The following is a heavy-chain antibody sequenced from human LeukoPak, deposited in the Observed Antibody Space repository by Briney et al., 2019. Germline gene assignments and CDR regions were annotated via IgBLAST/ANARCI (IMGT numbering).Heavy chain of an antibody. Sequence: XIGWVRQMXGXXXXWMGIIYPGHSDTRYNPSFQGQVTISADKSISTAYLQWSSLKASDTAMYYCARRASPYSSNYYFDYWGQGALVTVSS. J-gene: IGHJ4*02. D-gene: IGHD6-13*01. CDR2: IYPGHSDT. V-gene: IGHV5-51*01. CDR1: X. CDR3: ARRASPYSSNYYFDY.